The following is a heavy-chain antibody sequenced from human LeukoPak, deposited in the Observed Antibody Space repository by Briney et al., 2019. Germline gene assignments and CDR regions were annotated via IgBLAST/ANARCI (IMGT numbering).Heavy chain of an antibody. D-gene: IGHD3-22*01. CDR3: AKGLSSAPDYYDSSGYYPDYYYYGMDV. J-gene: IGHJ6*02. V-gene: IGHV3-21*01. CDR1: GFTFSSYS. Sequence: PGGSLRLSCAASGFTFSSYSMNWVRQAPGKGLEWVSSIGSSSSYIYYADSVKGRFTISRDNAKNSLYLQMNSLRAEDTAVYYCAKGLSSAPDYYDSSGYYPDYYYYGMDVWGQGTTVTVSS. CDR2: IGSSSSYI.